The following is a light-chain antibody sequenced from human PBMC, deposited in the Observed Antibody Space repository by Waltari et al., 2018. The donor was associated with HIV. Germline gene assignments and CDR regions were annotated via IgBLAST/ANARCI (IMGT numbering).Light chain of an antibody. CDR1: QSVSDNY. CDR2: GVS. Sequence: TVLTQSPGILSLSPGETSIFSGRASQSVSDNYLAWYQQKAGQAPRLRMYGVSTRATGIPDRFSGSGSGTDFTLTISGLEPEDFAIYYCQQYASSSFSFGPGTKVEIK. V-gene: IGKV3-20*01. J-gene: IGKJ3*01. CDR3: QQYASSSFS.